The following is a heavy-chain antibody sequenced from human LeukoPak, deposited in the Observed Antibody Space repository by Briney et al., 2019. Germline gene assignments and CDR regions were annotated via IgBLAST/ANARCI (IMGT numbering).Heavy chain of an antibody. CDR3: ARVVVVPAAIPSY. D-gene: IGHD2-2*02. V-gene: IGHV3-11*04. J-gene: IGHJ4*02. CDR1: GFTFSDDY. CDR2: ISSIGGTI. Sequence: GGSLRLSCAAPGFTFSDDYMSWIRQAPGKGLEWGSYISSIGGTIYYADSVKGRFTISRDNAKNSLYLQMNSLRAEDTAVYYCARVVVVPAAIPSYWGQGTLVTVSS.